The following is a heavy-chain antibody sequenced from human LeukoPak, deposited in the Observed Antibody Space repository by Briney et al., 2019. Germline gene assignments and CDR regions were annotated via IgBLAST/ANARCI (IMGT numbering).Heavy chain of an antibody. CDR3: ATDPPLWFGELGHFDH. J-gene: IGHJ4*02. CDR1: GYTLTELS. V-gene: IGHV1-24*01. CDR2: FDPEDGET. Sequence: ASVKVSCKVSGYTLTELSMHWVRQAPGKGLEWMGGFDPEDGETIYAQKFQGRVTMTEDTSTDTAYMELSSLRSEDTAVYYCATDPPLWFGELGHFDHWGQGTLVTVSS. D-gene: IGHD3-10*01.